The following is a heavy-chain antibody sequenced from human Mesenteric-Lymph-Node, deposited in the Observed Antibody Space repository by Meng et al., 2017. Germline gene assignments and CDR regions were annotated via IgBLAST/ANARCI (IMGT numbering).Heavy chain of an antibody. D-gene: IGHD2-15*01. Sequence: HVQREERSLGLVMAWETWYLICSLSGPSISSGYWCSWVRQHPGKGLEWSGEIHHGGDTNYHPSLKSRVTISVDKSNNQYSLGLTSVTAADTAMYYCARNGAYSADHWGQGTLVTVSS. CDR1: GPSISSGYW. V-gene: IGHV4-4*02. CDR3: ARNGAYSADH. CDR2: IHHGGDT. J-gene: IGHJ4*02.